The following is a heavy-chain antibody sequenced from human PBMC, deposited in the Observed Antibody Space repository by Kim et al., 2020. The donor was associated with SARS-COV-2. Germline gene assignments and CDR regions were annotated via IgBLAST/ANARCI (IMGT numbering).Heavy chain of an antibody. CDR1: GGSFSDYT. CDR3: ARGRAGVVPSPVLGLGPYYHYYGMDV. D-gene: IGHD2-2*02. J-gene: IGHJ6*02. Sequence: SETLSLTCAVYGGSFSDYTWTWIRQPPGKGLEWIGEINHSGSTNLSPSLKSRITISVDTSKSQFSLRLKSLTATDAAVYYCARGRAGVVPSPVLGLGPYYHYYGMDVGGRRTPVAVS. CDR2: INHSGST. V-gene: IGHV4-34*01.